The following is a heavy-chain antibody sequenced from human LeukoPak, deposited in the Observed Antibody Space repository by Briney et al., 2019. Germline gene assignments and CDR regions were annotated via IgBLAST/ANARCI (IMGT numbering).Heavy chain of an antibody. CDR1: GGTFSSYA. D-gene: IGHD4-23*01. CDR3: ARESDYGGNPSDYYYYYYMDV. CDR2: IIPIFGTA. J-gene: IGHJ6*03. Sequence: SVKVSCKASGGTFSSYAISWVRQAPGQGLEWMGRIIPIFGTANYAQKFQGRVTITTDESTSTAYMELSSLRSEDTAVYYCARESDYGGNPSDYYYYYYMDVWGKGTTVTVSS. V-gene: IGHV1-69*05.